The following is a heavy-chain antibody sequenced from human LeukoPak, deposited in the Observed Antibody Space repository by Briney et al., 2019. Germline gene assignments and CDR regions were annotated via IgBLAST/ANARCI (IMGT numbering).Heavy chain of an antibody. Sequence: GSLRLSCAASGFTFSSYAMSWVRQPPGKGLEWIGEVNHSGSTNYNPSLKSRVTISVDTSKNQFSLKLSSVTAADTAVYYCASLPYCSSTSCYGFDYWGQGTLVTVSS. CDR3: ASLPYCSSTSCYGFDY. CDR2: VNHSGST. V-gene: IGHV4-34*08. J-gene: IGHJ4*02. CDR1: GFTFSSYA. D-gene: IGHD2-2*01.